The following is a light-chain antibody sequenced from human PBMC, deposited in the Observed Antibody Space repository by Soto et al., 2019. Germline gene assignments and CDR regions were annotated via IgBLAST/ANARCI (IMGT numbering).Light chain of an antibody. J-gene: IGKJ2*01. CDR3: QQYESFSPYT. Sequence: DIQMTQSPSTLSAFVGDRVTITCRASQSVSSSLAWYQQKPGKAPKLLIYDASTLESGVPSRFSGSGYGTEFSLTIISLQPRDFATYYCQQYESFSPYTFGQGTRLEIK. CDR2: DAS. V-gene: IGKV1-5*01. CDR1: QSVSSS.